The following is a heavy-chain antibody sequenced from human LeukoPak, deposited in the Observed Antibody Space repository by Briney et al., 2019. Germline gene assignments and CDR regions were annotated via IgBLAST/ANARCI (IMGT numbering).Heavy chain of an antibody. D-gene: IGHD3-22*01. J-gene: IGHJ4*02. CDR1: GYTFTSYD. CDR3: ARDNYYDSSGYGL. CDR2: MNPDSGNT. V-gene: IGHV1-8*01. Sequence: GASVKVSCKASGYTFTSYDINWVRQATGQGLEWMGWMNPDSGNTGYAQKLQGRVTMTRNTSISTAYMELSSLRSEDTAVYYCARDNYYDSSGYGLWGQGTLVTVSS.